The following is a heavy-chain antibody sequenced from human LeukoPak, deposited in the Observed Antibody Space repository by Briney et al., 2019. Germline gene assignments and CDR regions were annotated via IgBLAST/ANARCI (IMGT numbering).Heavy chain of an antibody. V-gene: IGHV1-69*04. J-gene: IGHJ6*02. Sequence: SVKVSCKASGGTFSSYAISWVRQAPGQGLEWMGRIIPILGIANYAQKFQGRVTITADKSTSTAYMELSSLRSEDTAVYYCARVLRFLEWLSHDGYYYYGMDVWGQGTTVTVSS. CDR3: ARVLRFLEWLSHDGYYYYGMDV. D-gene: IGHD3-3*01. CDR1: GGTFSSYA. CDR2: IIPILGIA.